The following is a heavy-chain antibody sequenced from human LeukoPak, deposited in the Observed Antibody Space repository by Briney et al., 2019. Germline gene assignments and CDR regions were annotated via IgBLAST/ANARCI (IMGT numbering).Heavy chain of an antibody. J-gene: IGHJ4*02. Sequence: GGSLRLSCAASGFTFSSYSMNWVRQAPGKGLEWVANIKQDGSEKYYVDSVKGRFTISRDNAKNSLYLQMNSLRAEDTAVYYCARDPGDYWGQGTLVTVSS. CDR1: GFTFSSYS. CDR3: ARDPGDY. CDR2: IKQDGSEK. V-gene: IGHV3-7*01.